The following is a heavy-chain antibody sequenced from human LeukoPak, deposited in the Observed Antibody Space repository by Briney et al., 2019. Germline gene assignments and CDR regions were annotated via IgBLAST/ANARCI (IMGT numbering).Heavy chain of an antibody. CDR2: INPNSGGT. D-gene: IGHD6-19*01. CDR1: GYTFTGYY. J-gene: IGHJ4*02. CDR3: ARALVGSGWPY. Sequence: ASVKVSCKASGYTFTGYYMHWVRQAPGQGLEWMGWINPNSGGTNYAQKFQGRVTMTRDMSTSTVYMELSSLRSEDTAVYYCARALVGSGWPYWGQGTLVTVSS. V-gene: IGHV1-2*02.